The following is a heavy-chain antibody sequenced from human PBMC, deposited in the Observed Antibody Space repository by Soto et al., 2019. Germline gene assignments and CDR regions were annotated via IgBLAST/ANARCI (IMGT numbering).Heavy chain of an antibody. Sequence: EVQLLESGGGLVQPGGSLRLSCAASGCTFRSNEMNWVRQAPGKGLEWVSYISSSPSTIYYAGSVKGRFTFSRNNAKNSLYVQMYSLRAEATAVDYCARDGGCCEQLVICMDVWGQGTTVTVSS. CDR3: ARDGGCCEQLVICMDV. CDR1: GCTFRSNE. J-gene: IGHJ6*01. V-gene: IGHV3-48*03. D-gene: IGHD6-13*01. CDR2: ISSSPSTI.